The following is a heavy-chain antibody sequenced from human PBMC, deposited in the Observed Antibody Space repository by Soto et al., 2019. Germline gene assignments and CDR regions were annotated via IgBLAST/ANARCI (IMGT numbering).Heavy chain of an antibody. J-gene: IGHJ4*02. D-gene: IGHD2-15*01. CDR3: ARDLPYCGVGSCYSRTFDY. CDR2: TYYRSKWYN. CDR1: GDSVSSNSAA. V-gene: IGHV6-1*01. Sequence: SQTLSLTCAISGDSVSSNSAAWNWIRQSPSRGLEWLGRTYYRSKWYNDYAVSVKSRITINPDTSKNQFSLQLNSVTPEDTAVYYCARDLPYCGVGSCYSRTFDYWGQGTLVTVSS.